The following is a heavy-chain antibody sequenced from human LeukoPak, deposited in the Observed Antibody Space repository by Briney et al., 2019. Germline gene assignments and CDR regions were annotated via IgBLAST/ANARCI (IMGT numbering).Heavy chain of an antibody. Sequence: VGSLRLSCAASGFTFSSYWMSWIRQAPGKGLEWVANIKEDGSRKYYVDSVKGRFTISRDNAKNSLYLQMNSLRAEDTAVYYCTKDLSSSYSLWDYWGQGTMVTVSS. CDR3: TKDLSSSYSLWDY. J-gene: IGHJ4*02. CDR2: IKEDGSRK. CDR1: GFTFSSYW. D-gene: IGHD6-13*01. V-gene: IGHV3-7*01.